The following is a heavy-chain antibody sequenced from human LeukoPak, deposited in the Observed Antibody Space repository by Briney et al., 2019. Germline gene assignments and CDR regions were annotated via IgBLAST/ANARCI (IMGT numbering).Heavy chain of an antibody. V-gene: IGHV3-30*04. CDR1: GFTFSSYA. Sequence: GGSLRLSCAASGFTFSSYAMHWVRQAPGKGLEGVAVISYDGSNKYYADSVKGRFTISRDNSKNTLYLQMNSLRAEDTAVYYCAGEVDEYGILTGYFPYWGQGTLVTVSS. CDR3: AGEVDEYGILTGYFPY. D-gene: IGHD3-9*01. CDR2: ISYDGSNK. J-gene: IGHJ4*02.